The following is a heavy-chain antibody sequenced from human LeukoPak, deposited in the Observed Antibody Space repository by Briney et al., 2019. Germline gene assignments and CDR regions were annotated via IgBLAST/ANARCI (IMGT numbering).Heavy chain of an antibody. D-gene: IGHD3-22*01. CDR2: IYYSGST. CDR1: SGSISSYY. CDR3: ARYNRDRSAYWVNYHFDL. J-gene: IGHJ2*01. Sequence: SETLSLTCTVSSGSISSYYWSWIRQPPGKGLEWIGSIYYSGSTYYNPSLKSRVTISVDTSKNQFSLKLSSVTAADTAVYYCARYNRDRSAYWVNYHFDLWGRGTRVTVSS. V-gene: IGHV4-59*05.